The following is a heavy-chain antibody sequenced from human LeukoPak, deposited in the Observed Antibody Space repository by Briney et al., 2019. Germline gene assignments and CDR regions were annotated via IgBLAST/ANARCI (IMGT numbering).Heavy chain of an antibody. CDR1: GFTFSSYS. D-gene: IGHD5-12*01. CDR2: ISSSSSYI. V-gene: IGHV3-21*01. J-gene: IGHJ6*02. Sequence: GGSLRLSCAASGFTFSSYSMNWVRQAPGKGLEWVSSISSSSSYIYYADSVKGRFTISRDNAKNSLYLQMNSLRAEDRAVYYCARSCYRVQDYYGMDVWGQGTTVTVSS. CDR3: ARSCYRVQDYYGMDV.